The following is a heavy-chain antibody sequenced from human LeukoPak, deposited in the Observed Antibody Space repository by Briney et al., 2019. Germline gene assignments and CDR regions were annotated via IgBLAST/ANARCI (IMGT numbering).Heavy chain of an antibody. Sequence: PGGSLRLSCAASGFTFSSYWMSWVRQAPGKGLEWVANIKEDGSAKYSEDSVKGRFTISRDNAKNTLYLQMNSLRAEDTAVYYCARDSPGYGAYDLGWGQGTLVTVSS. CDR3: ARDSPGYGAYDLG. J-gene: IGHJ4*02. V-gene: IGHV3-7*04. CDR2: IKEDGSAK. CDR1: GFTFSSYW. D-gene: IGHD5-12*01.